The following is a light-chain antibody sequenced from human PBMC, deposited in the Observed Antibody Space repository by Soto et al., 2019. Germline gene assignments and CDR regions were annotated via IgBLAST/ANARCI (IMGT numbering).Light chain of an antibody. CDR1: QDISNY. Sequence: DIQMTQSPSSLSASVGDRVTITCQASQDISNYLNWYQQKPGKAPTLLIYDASNLETGVPSRFSGIGSGTDFTFTISSLQPEDIATYYSQQYDNLPSLTFGGGTKVEIK. J-gene: IGKJ4*01. CDR2: DAS. CDR3: QQYDNLPSLT. V-gene: IGKV1-33*01.